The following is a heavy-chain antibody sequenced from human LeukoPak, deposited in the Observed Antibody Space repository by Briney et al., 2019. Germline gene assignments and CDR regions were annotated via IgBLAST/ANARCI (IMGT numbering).Heavy chain of an antibody. CDR3: AREMGDREFYFDF. CDR1: GGTFSNFA. D-gene: IGHD3-10*01. J-gene: IGHJ4*02. CDR2: IIPIVDVT. Sequence: SVKVSCKASGGTFSNFAFSWVRQAPGQGLQWVGRIIPIVDVTSYAQNFKGRVTITADESTTTAYMELSSLRSEDTAVYYCAREMGDREFYFDFWGQGTLVTVSS. V-gene: IGHV1-69*04.